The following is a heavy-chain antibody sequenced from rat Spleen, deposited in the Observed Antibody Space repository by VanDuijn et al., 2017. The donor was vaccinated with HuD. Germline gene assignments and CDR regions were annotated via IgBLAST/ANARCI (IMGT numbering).Heavy chain of an antibody. V-gene: IGHV5-25*01. CDR1: GFTFSDYY. CDR3: ARHGYDGSYYYWDY. D-gene: IGHD1-12*02. Sequence: EVQLVESGGGLVQPGRSMKLSCAASGFTFSDYYMAWVRQAPKKGLEWVAYISAGGDSSYYRDSVKGRFAISRDNAKNTLYLQMDSLRSEDTATYYCARHGYDGSYYYWDYWGQGVMVTVSS. CDR2: ISAGGDSS. J-gene: IGHJ2*01.